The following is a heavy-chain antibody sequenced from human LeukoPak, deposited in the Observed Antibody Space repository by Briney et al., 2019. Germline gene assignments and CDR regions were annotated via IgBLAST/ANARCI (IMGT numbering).Heavy chain of an antibody. J-gene: IGHJ4*02. V-gene: IGHV3-23*01. Sequence: PGGSLRLSRAASGFTFSSYAMSWVRQAPGKGLEWVSAISGSGGSTYYADSVKGRFTISRDNSKNTLYLQMNSLRAEDTAVYYCAKDRRYYYDSSGSLSNYWGQGTLVTVSS. D-gene: IGHD3-22*01. CDR3: AKDRRYYYDSSGSLSNY. CDR1: GFTFSSYA. CDR2: ISGSGGST.